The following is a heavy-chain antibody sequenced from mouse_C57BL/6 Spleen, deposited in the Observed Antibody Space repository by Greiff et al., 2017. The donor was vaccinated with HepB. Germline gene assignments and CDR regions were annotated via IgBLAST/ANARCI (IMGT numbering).Heavy chain of an antibody. Sequence: DVKLVESGGDLVKPGGSLKLSCAASGFTFSSYGMSWVRQTPDKRLEWVATISSGGSYTYYPDSVKGRFTISRDNAKNTLYLQMSSLKSEDTAMYYCARHDPGFAYWGQGTLVTVSA. J-gene: IGHJ3*01. V-gene: IGHV5-6*02. CDR3: ARHDPGFAY. CDR1: GFTFSSYG. CDR2: ISSGGSYT.